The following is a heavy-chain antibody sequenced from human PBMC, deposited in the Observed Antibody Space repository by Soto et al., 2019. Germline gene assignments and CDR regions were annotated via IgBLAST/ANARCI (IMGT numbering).Heavy chain of an antibody. CDR1: GDSMSNSY. CDR2: IHYSGST. D-gene: IGHD6-19*01. J-gene: IGHJ4*02. V-gene: IGHV4-59*01. CDR3: ARGGWSNDF. Sequence: QVQLQESGPGLVKPSETLSLTCAVSGDSMSNSYWSWIRQPPGKGLEWIGYIHYSGSTNYSPSLKSRVTLSVDTSKNQSSLKLRSVTEADTAVYFCARGGWSNDFWGQGTLVTVSS.